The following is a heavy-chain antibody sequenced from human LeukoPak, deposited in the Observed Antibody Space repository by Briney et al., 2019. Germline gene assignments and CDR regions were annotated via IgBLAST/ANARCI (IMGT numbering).Heavy chain of an antibody. CDR2: IKSKTDGGTT. D-gene: IGHD5-18*01. V-gene: IGHV3-15*01. Sequence: KPGGSLRLSCAASGFTFSNAWMSWVRQAPGKGLEWVGRIKSKTDGGTTDYAAPVKGRFTISRDDSKNTLYLQMNSLRAEDTAVYYCAKGGSYGPIDYSDYWGQGTLVTVSS. CDR1: GFTFSNAW. J-gene: IGHJ4*02. CDR3: AKGGSYGPIDYSDY.